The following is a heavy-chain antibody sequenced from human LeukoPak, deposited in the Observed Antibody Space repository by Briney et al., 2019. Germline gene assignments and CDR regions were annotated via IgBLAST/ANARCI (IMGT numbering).Heavy chain of an antibody. V-gene: IGHV4-38-2*02. CDR2: IYHSGST. J-gene: IGHJ5*02. D-gene: IGHD3-10*01. CDR1: GYSISSGYY. CDR3: AREHTRRLGIITMFRGATPTRWFDP. Sequence: SETLSLTCTVSGYSISSGYYWGWIRQPPGKGLEWIGSIYHSGSTYYNPSLKSRVTISVDTSKNQFSLKLSSVTAADTAVYYCAREHTRRLGIITMFRGATPTRWFDPWGQGTLVTVSS.